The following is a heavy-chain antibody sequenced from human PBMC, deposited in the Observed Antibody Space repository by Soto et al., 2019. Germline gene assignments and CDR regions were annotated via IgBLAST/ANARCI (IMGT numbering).Heavy chain of an antibody. Sequence: QVQLQESGPGLVKPSQTLSLTCTVSGGSISSGDYYWSWIRQPPGKGLEWIGYIYYSGSTYYNPALKSRVTISVDTSKNQFSLKLSSVTAADTAVYYCARMEGVIQLWLDYWGQGTLVTVSS. CDR1: GGSISSGDYY. CDR3: ARMEGVIQLWLDY. J-gene: IGHJ4*02. CDR2: IYYSGST. V-gene: IGHV4-30-4*01. D-gene: IGHD5-18*01.